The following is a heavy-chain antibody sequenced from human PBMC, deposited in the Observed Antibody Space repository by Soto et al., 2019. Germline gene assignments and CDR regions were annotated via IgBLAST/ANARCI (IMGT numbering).Heavy chain of an antibody. CDR1: GYTFTRYY. CDR2: VNPSGGST. J-gene: IGHJ4*02. CDR3: ARDVEMATIASHFRY. V-gene: IGHV1-46*01. Sequence: ASVKVSCKASGYTFTRYYMHWVRQAPAQGLEWMGIVNPSGGSTSYAQKFQGRVTMTRDTSTSTVYMELSSLRSEDTAVYYCARDVEMATIASHFRYFGPGTLVTFSS. D-gene: IGHD5-12*01.